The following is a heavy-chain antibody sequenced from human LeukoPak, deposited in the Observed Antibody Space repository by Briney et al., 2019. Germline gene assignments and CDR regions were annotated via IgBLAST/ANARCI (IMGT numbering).Heavy chain of an antibody. J-gene: IGHJ4*02. Sequence: GGSLRLSCAASGFTFSSYSMNWVRQAPGKGLEWVSSISSSSSYIYYADSVKGRFTISRDHAKNSLYLQMNSLRAEDTAENYCARGGTGTTWGGAYYFDYWGQGTLVTVSS. CDR3: ARGGTGTTWGGAYYFDY. CDR2: ISSSSSYI. CDR1: GFTFSSYS. V-gene: IGHV3-21*01. D-gene: IGHD1-7*01.